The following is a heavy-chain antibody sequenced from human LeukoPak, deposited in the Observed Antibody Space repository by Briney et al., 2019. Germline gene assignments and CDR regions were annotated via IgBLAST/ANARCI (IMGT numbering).Heavy chain of an antibody. D-gene: IGHD6-6*01. CDR1: GGTFSSYA. CDR2: IIPILGIA. J-gene: IGHJ6*02. CDR3: GSSSSRPYYYYYGMDV. Sequence: SVKVSCKASGGTFSSYAISWVRQAPGQGLEWMGRIIPILGIANYAQKFQGRVTITADKSTSTAYMELSSLRSEDTAVHYCGSSSSRPYYYYYGMDVWGQGTTVTVSS. V-gene: IGHV1-69*04.